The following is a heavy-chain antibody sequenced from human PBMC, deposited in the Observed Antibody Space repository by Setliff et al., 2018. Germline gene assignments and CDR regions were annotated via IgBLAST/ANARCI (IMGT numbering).Heavy chain of an antibody. CDR2: IYTDGST. CDR1: GDSISRAKYY. V-gene: IGHV4-61*02. D-gene: IGHD3-3*01. CDR3: ARVTGFSYMDV. J-gene: IGHJ6*03. Sequence: LSLTCTVSGDSISRAKYYWSWIRQSAGKGLECIGRIYTDGSTKYNPSLNSRVTLLIDTAKNQISLRLSSVTAADTAVYFCARVTGFSYMDVWGKGTTGTAP.